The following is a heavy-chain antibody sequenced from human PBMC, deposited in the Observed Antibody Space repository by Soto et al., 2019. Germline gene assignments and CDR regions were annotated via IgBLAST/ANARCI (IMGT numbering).Heavy chain of an antibody. D-gene: IGHD5-12*01. V-gene: IGHV4-34*01. J-gene: IGHJ6*02. CDR1: GGSFSGYY. Sequence: LSLTCAVYGGSFSGYYWSWIRQPPGKGLVWIGEISHSGSTNYNPTLKSRVTISVDTSKNQFSLKLSSVTAAHTAVDYCARGRRWLQSYYYSYGMDVWGQGTTVTVSS. CDR2: ISHSGST. CDR3: ARGRRWLQSYYYSYGMDV.